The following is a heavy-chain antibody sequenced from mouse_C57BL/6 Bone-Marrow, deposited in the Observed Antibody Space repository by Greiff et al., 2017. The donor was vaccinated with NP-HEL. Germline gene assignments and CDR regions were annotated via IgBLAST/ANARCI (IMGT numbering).Heavy chain of an antibody. V-gene: IGHV14-1*01. Sequence: VQLQQSGAELVRPGASVKLSCTASGFNIKDYYMHWVKQRPEQGLEWIGRIDPEDGDNEYAPKFQGKATMTADTSSNTAYLQLSSLTSEDTAVYFCTTLGWLRRAWFAYWGQGTLVTVSA. CDR2: IDPEDGDN. CDR1: GFNIKDYY. D-gene: IGHD2-2*01. J-gene: IGHJ3*01. CDR3: TTLGWLRRAWFAY.